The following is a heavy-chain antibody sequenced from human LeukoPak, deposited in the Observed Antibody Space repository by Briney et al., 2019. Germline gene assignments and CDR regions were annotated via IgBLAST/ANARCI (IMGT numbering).Heavy chain of an antibody. Sequence: PSETLSLTWTVSGASLNSYYWSWIRQPPGKGLEWIGYIYYRGSTNYNSSLKSRVTISLDTSMNHFSLKLSSVTAADTAMYYCAGITDFWSGYYPDSWGQGTLVTVSS. J-gene: IGHJ4*02. V-gene: IGHV4-59*01. CDR3: AGITDFWSGYYPDS. D-gene: IGHD3-3*01. CDR1: GASLNSYY. CDR2: IYYRGST.